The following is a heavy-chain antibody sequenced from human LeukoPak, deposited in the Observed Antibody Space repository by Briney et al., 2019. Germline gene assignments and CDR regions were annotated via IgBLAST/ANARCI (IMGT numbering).Heavy chain of an antibody. J-gene: IGHJ4*02. CDR1: GFTFSSYA. V-gene: IGHV3-30-3*01. CDR3: ARDYDY. CDR2: ISYDGSNK. Sequence: QPGRSLRLSCAASGFTFSSYAMHWVRQAPGKGLEWVAVISYDGSNKYYADSVKGRFTISRDNFKNTLYLQMNSLRAEDTAVYYCARDYDYWGQGTLVTVSS.